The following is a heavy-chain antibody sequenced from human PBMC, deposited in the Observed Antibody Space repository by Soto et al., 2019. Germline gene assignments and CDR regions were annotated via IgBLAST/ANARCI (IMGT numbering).Heavy chain of an antibody. CDR3: ARDNSMLGAPFHY. V-gene: IGHV3-53*02. CDR2: IYTDGGT. Sequence: EVELVETGGGLIQPGGSLRLSCAASGFTVSSNSMSWVRQAPGKGLEWVSLIYTDGGTYYVDSVKGRFTISRDTSKNTLSLQMTSLRADDTAVYYCARDNSMLGAPFHYWGQGTLVTVSS. J-gene: IGHJ4*02. D-gene: IGHD3-16*01. CDR1: GFTVSSNS.